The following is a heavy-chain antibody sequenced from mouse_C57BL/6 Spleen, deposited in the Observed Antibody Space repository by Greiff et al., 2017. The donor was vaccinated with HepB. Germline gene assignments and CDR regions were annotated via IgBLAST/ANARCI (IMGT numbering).Heavy chain of an antibody. D-gene: IGHD1-1*01. V-gene: IGHV1-50*01. CDR3: ARLPITTVVARYFDY. CDR2: IDPSDSYT. Sequence: QVQLQQPGAELVKPGASVKLSCKASGYTFTSYWMQWVQQRPGQGLEWIGEIDPSDSYTNYNQKFKGKATLTVDTSSSTAYMQLSSLTSEDSAVYYCARLPITTVVARYFDYWGQGTTRTVSS. CDR1: GYTFTSYW. J-gene: IGHJ2*01.